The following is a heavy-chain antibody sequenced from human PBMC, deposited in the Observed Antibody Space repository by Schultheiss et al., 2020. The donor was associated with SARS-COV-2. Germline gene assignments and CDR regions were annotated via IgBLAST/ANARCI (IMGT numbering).Heavy chain of an antibody. CDR1: GFTFSNAW. D-gene: IGHD5-18*01. CDR2: IKSKTDGGTT. J-gene: IGHJ6*02. Sequence: GGSLRLSCAASGFTFSNAWMSWVRQAPGKGLEWVGRIKSKTDGGTTDYAAPVKGRFTISRDNSKNTLYLQMNSLRAEDTAVYYCARVFPDTAMVMLSIYGMDVWGQGTTVTVSS. CDR3: ARVFPDTAMVMLSIYGMDV. V-gene: IGHV3-15*01.